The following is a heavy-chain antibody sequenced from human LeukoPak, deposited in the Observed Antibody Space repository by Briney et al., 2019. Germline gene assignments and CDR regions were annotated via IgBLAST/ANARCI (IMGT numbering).Heavy chain of an antibody. V-gene: IGHV3-33*01. D-gene: IGHD6-13*01. CDR2: IWYDGSNK. Sequence: GRSLRLSCAASGSTFSSYAMHWVRQAPGKGLEWVANIWYDGSNKYYADSVKGRFTISRDNSKNTLYLQMNSLRAEDTAVYHCAGSHSSRWSSSDYWGQGTLVTVSS. CDR1: GSTFSSYA. CDR3: AGSHSSRWSSSDY. J-gene: IGHJ4*02.